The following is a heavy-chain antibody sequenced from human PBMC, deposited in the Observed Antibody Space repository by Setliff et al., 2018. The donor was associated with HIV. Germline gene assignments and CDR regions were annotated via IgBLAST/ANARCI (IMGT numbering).Heavy chain of an antibody. CDR2: IDPSDSYV. D-gene: IGHD6-19*01. CDR1: GYKFTGYW. V-gene: IGHV5-10-1*01. J-gene: IGHJ3*02. CDR3: SRGIAVAGHDFANTPGDI. Sequence: PGESLKISCKASGYKFTGYWINWVRQMPGKGLEWMGRIDPSDSYVDYSPSFQGHVTISIDKSVSSAHLQWSSLKASDTAMYYCSRGIAVAGHDFANTPGDIWGQGTMVTVS.